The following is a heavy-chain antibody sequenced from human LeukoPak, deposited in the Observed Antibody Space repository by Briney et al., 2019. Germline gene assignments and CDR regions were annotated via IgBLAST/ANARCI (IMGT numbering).Heavy chain of an antibody. J-gene: IGHJ4*02. V-gene: IGHV3-23*01. CDR3: AKGDCSTTSCQTRAFGY. Sequence: GGSLRLSCAASGFTFSSYAMSWVRQAPGKGLEWVSAISGSGGSTYYADSVKGRFTISRDNSKNTLYLHMNTLRAEDTAIYYCAKGDCSTTSCQTRAFGYWGQGTLVTVSS. CDR1: GFTFSSYA. CDR2: ISGSGGST. D-gene: IGHD2-2*01.